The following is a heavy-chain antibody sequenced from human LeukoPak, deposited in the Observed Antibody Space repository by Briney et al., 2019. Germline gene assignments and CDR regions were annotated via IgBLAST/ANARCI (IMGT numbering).Heavy chain of an antibody. CDR1: GGTFSSYA. Sequence: GASVKVSCKASGGTFSSYAISWVRQAPGQGLEWMGGIIPIFGTANYAQKFQGRVTITADESTSTAYMELSSLRSEDTAVYYCVCYYGSGSGYYMDVWGKGTTVTISS. CDR3: VCYYGSGSGYYMDV. D-gene: IGHD3-10*01. CDR2: IIPIFGTA. J-gene: IGHJ6*03. V-gene: IGHV1-69*13.